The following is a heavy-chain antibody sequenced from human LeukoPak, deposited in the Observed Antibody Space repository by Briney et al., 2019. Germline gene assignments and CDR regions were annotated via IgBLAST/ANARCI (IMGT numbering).Heavy chain of an antibody. V-gene: IGHV4-59*08. CDR1: GGAISSYY. Sequence: SETLSPTCTVSGGAISSYYWSWIRQRPGKGLEWIGYIYYSGSTNYNPSLNSRVTISVDTTKNQFSLNLSSVTAADTAVFYCARQLLWFGELSPRAFDIWGQGTMVTVSS. D-gene: IGHD3-10*01. CDR3: ARQLLWFGELSPRAFDI. CDR2: IYYSGST. J-gene: IGHJ3*02.